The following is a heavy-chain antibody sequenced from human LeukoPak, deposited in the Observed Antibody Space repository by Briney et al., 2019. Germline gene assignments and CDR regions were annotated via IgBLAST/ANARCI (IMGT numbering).Heavy chain of an antibody. V-gene: IGHV5-51*01. J-gene: IGHJ4*02. Sequence: GESLKISCRGSGYSFTTYWIGWVRQMPGKGLEWMGIIYPGDSDTRYSPSFQGQVTMSADKSINTAYLQWSSLKASDAAMYYCARRQGCSSTSCPPDSWGQGTLVTVSS. CDR3: ARRQGCSSTSCPPDS. CDR1: GYSFTTYW. CDR2: IYPGDSDT. D-gene: IGHD2-2*01.